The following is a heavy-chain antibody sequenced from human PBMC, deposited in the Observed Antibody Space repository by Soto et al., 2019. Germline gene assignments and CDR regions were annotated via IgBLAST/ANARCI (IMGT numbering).Heavy chain of an antibody. Sequence: HPGGSLRLSCAASGFTFSSYGMHWVRRAPGKGLEWVAVIWYDGSNKYYADSVKGRFTISRDNSKNTLYLQMNSLRAEDTAVYYCARAYGDYDAFDIWGQGTMVTVSS. D-gene: IGHD4-17*01. V-gene: IGHV3-33*01. CDR1: GFTFSSYG. CDR3: ARAYGDYDAFDI. CDR2: IWYDGSNK. J-gene: IGHJ3*02.